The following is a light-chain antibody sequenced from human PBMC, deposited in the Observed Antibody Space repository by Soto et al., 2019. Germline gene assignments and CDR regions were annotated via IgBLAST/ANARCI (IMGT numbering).Light chain of an antibody. CDR2: GAT. CDR3: QQYGSTPRT. Sequence: EIVLTQSPGTLSLSPGERATLSCRASQSVSSSYLAWYQQKPGKAPRLLIYGATSRATGIPDRFSGSGSGTDFTPIISRLEAEDFAVYYCQQYGSTPRTFGQGTKVEIK. CDR1: QSVSSSY. V-gene: IGKV3-20*01. J-gene: IGKJ1*01.